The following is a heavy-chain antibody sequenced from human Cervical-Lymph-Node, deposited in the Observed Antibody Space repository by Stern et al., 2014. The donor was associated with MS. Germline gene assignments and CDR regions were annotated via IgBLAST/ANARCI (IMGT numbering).Heavy chain of an antibody. J-gene: IGHJ6*02. V-gene: IGHV4-31*03. CDR3: ARNGDRHYYYGMDV. CDR2: IYYSGST. CDR1: GGSISSGGYY. Sequence: QLQLQESGPGLVKPSQTLSLTCTVSGGSISSGGYYWSWIRQHPGKGLEWIGYIYYSGSTYYNPSLKSRVTISVEKSKNQFSLKLSSVTAADTAVYYCARNGDRHYYYGMDVWGQGTTVTVSS. D-gene: IGHD4-17*01.